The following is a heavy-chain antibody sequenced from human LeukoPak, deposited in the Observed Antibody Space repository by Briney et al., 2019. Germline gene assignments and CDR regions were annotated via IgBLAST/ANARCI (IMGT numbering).Heavy chain of an antibody. D-gene: IGHD3-22*01. V-gene: IGHV1-2*02. CDR3: ARRHYYDSSGYYYDWFDP. CDR1: GYTFTGYY. CDR2: INPNSGGT. Sequence: ASVKVSCKASGYTFTGYYMHWVRQAPGQGLEWKGWINPNSGGTNYAQKFQGRVTMTRDTSISTAYMELRSLRSDDTAVYYCARRHYYDSSGYYYDWFDPWGQGTLVTVSS. J-gene: IGHJ5*02.